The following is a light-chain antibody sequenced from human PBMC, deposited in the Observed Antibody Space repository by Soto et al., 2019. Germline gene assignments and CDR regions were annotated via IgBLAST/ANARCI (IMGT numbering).Light chain of an antibody. J-gene: IGLJ3*02. CDR1: SSDVGGYNY. CDR2: DVS. CDR3: CSYAGNYIWV. V-gene: IGLV2-11*01. Sequence: QSVLTQPRSVSGSPGQSVTISCTGTSSDVGGYNYVSWYQQHPGKAPKVMIYDVSKRPSGVPDRFSGSKSGNTASLTISGLQAEDEADYYCCSYAGNYIWVFGGGTKVTVL.